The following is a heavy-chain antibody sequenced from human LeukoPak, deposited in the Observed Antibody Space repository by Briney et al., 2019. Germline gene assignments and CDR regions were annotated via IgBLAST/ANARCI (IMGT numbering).Heavy chain of an antibody. CDR3: ARSLAYCGGDCYFDY. CDR1: GGTFSSYA. Sequence: GASVKVSCKASGGTFSSYAISWVRQAPGKGLEWMGGIIPIFGTANYAQKFQGRVTITADESTSTAYMELSSLRSEDTAVYYCARSLAYCGGDCYFDYWGQGTLVTVSS. CDR2: IIPIFGTA. J-gene: IGHJ4*02. V-gene: IGHV1-69*13. D-gene: IGHD2-21*02.